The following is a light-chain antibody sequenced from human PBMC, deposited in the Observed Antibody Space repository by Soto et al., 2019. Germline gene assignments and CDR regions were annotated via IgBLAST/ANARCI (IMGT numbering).Light chain of an antibody. CDR1: SSDVGGYSY. V-gene: IGLV2-14*01. J-gene: IGLJ1*01. Sequence: QSALTQPASVSGSPGQSITISCTGTSSDVGGYSYVSWYQQHPGKAPNLMIYDVSNRPSGVSNRFSGSKSGNTASLTISGLQAEDEADYYCSSFTSSSTDVFGTGTKLTVL. CDR2: DVS. CDR3: SSFTSSSTDV.